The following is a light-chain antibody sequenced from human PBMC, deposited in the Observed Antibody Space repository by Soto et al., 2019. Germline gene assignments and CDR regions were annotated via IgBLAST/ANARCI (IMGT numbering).Light chain of an antibody. CDR1: RSVSNY. CDR3: QQRSNWRVT. CDR2: DAS. J-gene: IGKJ4*01. Sequence: EIVLTQSPATLSLSPGESATLSCRASRSVSNYLAWYQQKPGQAPRLLIYDASNRATGIPARFSGSGSGTDFTLTISSLEPEDFAIYYCQQRSNWRVTFGGGTKVDI. V-gene: IGKV3-11*01.